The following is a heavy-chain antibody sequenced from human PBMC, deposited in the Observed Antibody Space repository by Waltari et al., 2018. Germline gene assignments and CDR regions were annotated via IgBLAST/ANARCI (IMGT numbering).Heavy chain of an antibody. V-gene: IGHV3-48*01. J-gene: IGHJ4*02. CDR2: ISSSSSTV. Sequence: EVHLVQSGGGLVQPGGSLRFPCAASGFNFSRYSMDLFRQAPGKWLEWVSYISSSSSTVYYGDSVKGRFTISRDNAKNSLYLQMNSLRAEDTAVYYCAREYYTHFDYWGQGTLVTVSS. CDR1: GFNFSRYS. D-gene: IGHD3-10*01. CDR3: AREYYTHFDY.